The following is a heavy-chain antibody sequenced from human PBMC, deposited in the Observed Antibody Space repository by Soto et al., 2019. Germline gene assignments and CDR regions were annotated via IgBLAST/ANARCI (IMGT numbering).Heavy chain of an antibody. CDR1: GGSISSSSYY. V-gene: IGHV4-39*01. CDR2: IYYSGST. J-gene: IGHJ5*02. Sequence: PSETLSLTCTVSGGSISSSSYYWGWIRQPPGKGLEWIGSIYYSGSTYYNPSLRSRVTISVDTSKNQFSLKLSSVTAADTAVFYCARHYSSGSRNWFDPWRQGTPVTVSS. CDR3: ARHYSSGSRNWFDP. D-gene: IGHD6-19*01.